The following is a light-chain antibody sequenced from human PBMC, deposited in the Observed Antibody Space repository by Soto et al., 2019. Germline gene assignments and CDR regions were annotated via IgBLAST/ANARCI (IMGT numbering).Light chain of an antibody. CDR1: SSDVGAYNH. CDR3: SSFTSGGTWV. CDR2: EVN. J-gene: IGLJ3*02. V-gene: IGLV2-14*03. Sequence: QSALTQPASVSESPGQSITISCTGTSSDVGAYNHVSWYQQHPGKVPKVMIYEVNNRPSGVSNRFSASKSGNTASLTISGLQAEDEATYYCSSFTSGGTWVFGGGTQLTVL.